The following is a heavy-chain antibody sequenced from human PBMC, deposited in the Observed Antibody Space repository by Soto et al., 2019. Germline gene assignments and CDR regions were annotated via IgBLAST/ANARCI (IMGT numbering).Heavy chain of an antibody. CDR1: GFTLRTYT. V-gene: IGHV3-21*06. CDR3: VRGMNPLF. CDR2: ISISSSDR. J-gene: IGHJ4*01. Sequence: VGSLRLSGAASGFTLRTYTMNWVSQAPGKGLEWVSSISISSSDRYYADSVRGRFTISRDNAKNALYLQMNSLRADDTAVYFCVRGMNPLFGGQGTLVTVSS.